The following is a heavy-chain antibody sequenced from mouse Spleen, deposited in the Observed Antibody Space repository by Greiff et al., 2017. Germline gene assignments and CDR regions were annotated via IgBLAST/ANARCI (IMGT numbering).Heavy chain of an antibody. J-gene: IGHJ4*01. D-gene: IGHD2-14*01. CDR3: ARRRYDGYYAMDY. Sequence: VHLVESGAELVRPGVSVKISCKGSGYTFTDYAMHWVKQSHAKSLEWIGVISTYYGDASYNQKFKGKATMTVDKSSSTAYMELARLTSEDSAIYYCARRRYDGYYAMDYWGQGTSVTVSS. CDR2: ISTYYGDA. V-gene: IGHV1S137*01. CDR1: GYTFTDYA.